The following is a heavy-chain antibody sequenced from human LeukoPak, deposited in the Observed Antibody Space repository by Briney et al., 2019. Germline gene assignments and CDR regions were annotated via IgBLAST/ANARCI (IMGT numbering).Heavy chain of an antibody. D-gene: IGHD5-18*01. CDR3: ANDLGWIQLNLG. CDR2: IYYSGST. CDR1: GGSISSYY. J-gene: IGHJ4*02. V-gene: IGHV4-59*01. Sequence: SETLSLTCTVSGGSISSYYWSWIRQPPGKGLEWIGYIYYSGSTNYNPSLKTRFTISVDTSKNQFSLKLSSVTAADTAVYYCANDLGWIQLNLGRGQGTLVTVSS.